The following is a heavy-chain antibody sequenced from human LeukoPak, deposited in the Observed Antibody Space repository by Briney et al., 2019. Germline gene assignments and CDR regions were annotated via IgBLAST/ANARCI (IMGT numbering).Heavy chain of an antibody. V-gene: IGHV3-23*01. CDR2: ITGNALNT. CDR3: AKLQDFYDNSGYSYFDN. D-gene: IGHD3-22*01. J-gene: IGHJ4*02. Sequence: GGSLRLSCAASGFTFSNYAMSWVRQAPGRGLEWVSSITGNALNTYQADFIKGRFTISRDDSKNTLYLHLSSLRVEDTAVYHCAKLQDFYDNSGYSYFDNWGQGTLVTVSS. CDR1: GFTFSNYA.